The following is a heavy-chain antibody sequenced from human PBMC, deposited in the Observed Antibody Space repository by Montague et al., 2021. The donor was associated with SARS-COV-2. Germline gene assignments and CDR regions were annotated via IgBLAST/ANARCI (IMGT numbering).Heavy chain of an antibody. V-gene: IGHV4-34*01. CDR1: GGSFSGYY. Sequence: SETLSLTCAVSGGSFSGYYWSWIRQPPGKGLEWIGEINHSGSTNYNPSLKSRVTISLDTSKNQFSLKLNSVTAADTAVYYCARGSGWSGGSCYAGCGPRSYDGIDVWGQGTTVTVSS. D-gene: IGHD2-15*01. CDR3: ARGSGWSGGSCYAGCGPRSYDGIDV. J-gene: IGHJ6*02. CDR2: INHSGST.